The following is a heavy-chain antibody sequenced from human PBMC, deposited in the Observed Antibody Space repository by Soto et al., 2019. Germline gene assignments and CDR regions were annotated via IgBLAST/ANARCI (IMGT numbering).Heavy chain of an antibody. CDR2: IYWDDDK. CDR1: GFSLTTSGVG. Sequence: QITLKESGPPLVIPTQTLTLTCTFSGFSLTTSGVGVGWIRQPPGKALEWLAVIYWDDDKRYSSSLKSRLTNTKDTSKNQVVLTMTNMDPVDTATYYCAHHPYFGLGSYSFDYWGQGTLVTVSS. V-gene: IGHV2-5*02. CDR3: AHHPYFGLGSYSFDY. D-gene: IGHD3-10*01. J-gene: IGHJ4*02.